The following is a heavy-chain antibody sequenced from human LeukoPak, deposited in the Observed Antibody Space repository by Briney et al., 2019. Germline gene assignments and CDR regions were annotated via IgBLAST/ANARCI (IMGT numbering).Heavy chain of an antibody. Sequence: GGSLRLSCAASGFTFSSYGMSWVRQAPGKGLEWVSGISGSGGSTFYADSVKGRFTISRDNSKNTLYLQLDSPRVEDTAVYYCAKSWRGRGCSYGYGPSEYFYYMDDWGKGTTVTLSS. CDR1: GFTFSSYG. CDR2: ISGSGGST. V-gene: IGHV3-23*01. J-gene: IGHJ6*03. D-gene: IGHD5-18*01. CDR3: AKSWRGRGCSYGYGPSEYFYYMDD.